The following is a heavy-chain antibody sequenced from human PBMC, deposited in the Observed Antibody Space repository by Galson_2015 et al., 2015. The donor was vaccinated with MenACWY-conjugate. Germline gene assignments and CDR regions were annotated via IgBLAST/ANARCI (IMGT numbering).Heavy chain of an antibody. Sequence: SLRLSCAASGFTFSSYSMNWVRQAPGKGLEWVSYISSSSSTIYYADSVKGRFTISRDNAKNSLYLQMNSLRAEDTAVYYCAGGARNPAAIFNWFDPWGQGTLVTVSS. V-gene: IGHV3-48*04. CDR2: ISSSSSTI. CDR3: AGGARNPAAIFNWFDP. CDR1: GFTFSSYS. J-gene: IGHJ5*02. D-gene: IGHD2-2*02.